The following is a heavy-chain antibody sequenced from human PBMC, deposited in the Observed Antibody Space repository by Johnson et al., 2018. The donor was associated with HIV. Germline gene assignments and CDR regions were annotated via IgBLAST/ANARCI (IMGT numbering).Heavy chain of an antibody. Sequence: QMLLVESGGGVVQPGRSLRLSCAASGFTFSSYGMHWVRQAPGKGLEWVAFIRYDGTNKYYADSVKGRFTISRDDSKNTLYLQMNSLTTEDTAVYYCTTYATMITMYVEIKGGAFDIWGQGTMVTVSS. J-gene: IGHJ3*02. CDR3: TTYATMITMYVEIKGGAFDI. CDR2: IRYDGTNK. CDR1: GFTFSSYG. D-gene: IGHD3-16*01. V-gene: IGHV3-30*02.